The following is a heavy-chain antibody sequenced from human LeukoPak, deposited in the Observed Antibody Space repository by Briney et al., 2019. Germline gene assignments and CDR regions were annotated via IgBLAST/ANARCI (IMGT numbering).Heavy chain of an antibody. V-gene: IGHV3-7*01. D-gene: IGHD3-10*01. CDR1: GSTFSNYW. Sequence: PGGSLRLSCAASGSTFSNYWMSWVRQAPGKGLEWVANIEQDENEKYYVESVKGRFTISRDNADNSLYLQMNSLRAEDTAVYYCARDLYGSGSRYGYWGQGTLVTVSS. CDR2: IEQDENEK. CDR3: ARDLYGSGSRYGY. J-gene: IGHJ4*02.